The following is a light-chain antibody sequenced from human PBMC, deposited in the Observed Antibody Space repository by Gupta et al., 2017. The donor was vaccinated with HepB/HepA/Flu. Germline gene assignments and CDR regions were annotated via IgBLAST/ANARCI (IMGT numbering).Light chain of an antibody. CDR1: SSNIGSDY. CDR2: KND. J-gene: IGLJ2*01. Sequence: QSVLTQPPSASGTPGQRLIISCSGSSSNIGSDYVYWYQHFPGTAPKLLIYKNDQRPSGVPDRFSGSKSGTSGSLAISGLRSEDEADYYCSAYDYTLSNVIFGGGTKVTVL. V-gene: IGLV1-47*01. CDR3: SAYDYTLSNVI.